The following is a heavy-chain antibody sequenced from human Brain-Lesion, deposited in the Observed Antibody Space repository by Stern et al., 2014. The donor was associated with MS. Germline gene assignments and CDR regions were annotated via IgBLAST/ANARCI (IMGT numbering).Heavy chain of an antibody. CDR3: ARGRVVPGFQYYATDV. V-gene: IGHV4-61*02. CDR2: IFNSGST. J-gene: IGHJ6*02. CDR1: GGSISSGGYY. D-gene: IGHD2-2*01. Sequence: VQLVESGPGLVKPSQTLSLSCTVSGGSISSGGYYWSWIRQPAGKGLEWIGRIFNSGSTSYNPSLKSRVPISIETSQNQFSLRLNPMTAADTAVYYCARGRVVPGFQYYATDVWGQGTTVIVSS.